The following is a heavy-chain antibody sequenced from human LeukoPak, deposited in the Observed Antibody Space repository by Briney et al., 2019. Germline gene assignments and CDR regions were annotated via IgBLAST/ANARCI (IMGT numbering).Heavy chain of an antibody. CDR2: INPSGGST. CDR1: GYTFTSYY. V-gene: IGHV1-46*01. Sequence: ASVKVSCKASGYTFTSYYMHWVRQAPGQGLEWMGIINPSGGSTSYAQKFQGRVTMTTDTSTSTAYMELRSLRSDDTAVYYCAGVVRHYYYMDVWGKGTTVTVSS. CDR3: AGVVRHYYYMDV. J-gene: IGHJ6*03.